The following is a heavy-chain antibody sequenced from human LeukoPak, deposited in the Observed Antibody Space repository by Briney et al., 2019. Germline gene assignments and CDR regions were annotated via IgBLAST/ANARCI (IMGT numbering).Heavy chain of an antibody. J-gene: IGHJ6*02. CDR3: ARGDSSGYTYGMDV. D-gene: IGHD3-22*01. V-gene: IGHV3-53*01. CDR2: IYSGGST. CDR1: GFTVSSNY. Sequence: GGSLRLSCAASGFTVSSNYMRWVRQAPGKGLEWVSVIYSGGSTYYADSVKGRFTISRDNSKNTLYLQMNSLRAEDTAVYYCARGDSSGYTYGMDVWGQGTTVTVSS.